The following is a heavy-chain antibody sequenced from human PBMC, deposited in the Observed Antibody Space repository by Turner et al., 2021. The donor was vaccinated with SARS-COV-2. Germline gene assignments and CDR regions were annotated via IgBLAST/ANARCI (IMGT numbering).Heavy chain of an antibody. CDR2: ISSDGSNK. D-gene: IGHD6-25*01. Sequence: QVQLVESGGGVVQPGRSLRLSCAASGFTFSSYGMHWVRQAPGKGLGWMAVISSDGSNKYYADSVKGRFTISRDNSKNTLYLQMSSLRAEDTAVYYCAKCGYQYYHYCYMDVWGEGTTVTVSS. CDR1: GFTFSSYG. V-gene: IGHV3-30*18. CDR3: AKCGYQYYHYCYMDV. J-gene: IGHJ6*03.